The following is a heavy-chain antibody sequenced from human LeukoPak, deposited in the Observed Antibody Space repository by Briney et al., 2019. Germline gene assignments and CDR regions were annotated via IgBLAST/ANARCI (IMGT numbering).Heavy chain of an antibody. J-gene: IGHJ4*02. Sequence: PGGSLRLSCAASGFTFSSYWMSWVRQAPGKGLEWLVNINQYGSESYSVDSVKGRFTIPRDNTKNSLYLQMSSLRAEDAAVYYCATYDFWSGFGLGNWGQGTLVTVSS. V-gene: IGHV3-7*01. D-gene: IGHD3-3*01. CDR2: INQYGSES. CDR1: GFTFSSYW. CDR3: ATYDFWSGFGLGN.